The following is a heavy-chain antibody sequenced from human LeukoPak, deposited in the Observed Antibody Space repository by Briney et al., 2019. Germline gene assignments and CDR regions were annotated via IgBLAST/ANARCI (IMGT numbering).Heavy chain of an antibody. CDR3: ARVLYGGNSEYFDY. Sequence: PSDTLSLTCNVPGGSISSHYWSWIRQPLGKGLEWIGYIYYSGSTNYNPSLKSRVTISVDTSKNQFSLKLSSVTAADTAVYYCARVLYGGNSEYFDYWGQGTLVTVSS. D-gene: IGHD4-23*01. CDR2: IYYSGST. J-gene: IGHJ4*02. V-gene: IGHV4-59*11. CDR1: GGSISSHY.